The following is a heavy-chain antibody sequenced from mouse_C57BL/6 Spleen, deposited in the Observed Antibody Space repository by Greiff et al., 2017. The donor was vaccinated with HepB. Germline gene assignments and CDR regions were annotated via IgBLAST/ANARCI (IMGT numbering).Heavy chain of an antibody. CDR2: IWSGGST. CDR3: ARGLYYAIDY. V-gene: IGHV2-2*01. Sequence: QVQLQQSGPGLVQPSQSLSITCTVSGFSLTSYGVHWVRQSPGKGLEWLGVIWSGGSTDYNAAFISRLSISKDNSKIQVFFKMNSLQADDTARYYCARGLYYAIDYWGQGTSVTVSS. CDR1: GFSLTSYG. J-gene: IGHJ4*01.